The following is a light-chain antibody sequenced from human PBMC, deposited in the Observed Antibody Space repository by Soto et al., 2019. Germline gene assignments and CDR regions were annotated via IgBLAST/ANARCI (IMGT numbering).Light chain of an antibody. Sequence: EIVLTQSPGTLSLSPGERATLSCGASQSVSSNYLAWYQQKPGQAPRLLIYGASTRATGTPDRFSGSGSGTNFTLSFSRLDPEDFAVYYGQQYGSSPWTFGRGTKVEIK. CDR1: QSVSSNY. V-gene: IGKV3-20*01. CDR3: QQYGSSPWT. CDR2: GAS. J-gene: IGKJ1*01.